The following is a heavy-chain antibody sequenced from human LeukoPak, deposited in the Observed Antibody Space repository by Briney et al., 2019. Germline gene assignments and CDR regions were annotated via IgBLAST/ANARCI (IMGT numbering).Heavy chain of an antibody. V-gene: IGHV3-21*01. D-gene: IGHD3-10*01. CDR2: ISSSYI. CDR3: ARGLSGRLDI. J-gene: IGHJ3*02. Sequence: PGGSLRLPCAASGFTFSSYSMNWVRQAPGKGLEWVSSISSSYIYYADSVKGRFTISRDNAKNSLYLQMNSLRAEDTAVYYCARGLSGRLDIWGQGTMVTVSS. CDR1: GFTFSSYS.